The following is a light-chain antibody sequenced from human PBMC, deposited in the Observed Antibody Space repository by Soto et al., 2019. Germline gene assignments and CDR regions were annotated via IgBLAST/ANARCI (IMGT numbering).Light chain of an antibody. J-gene: IGKJ2*01. V-gene: IGKV3-20*01. Sequence: EIVLTQSPGTLSLSPGERATLSCRASHAVTNNFLAWYQQKPGQAPRLVIYGASSRPAGIPDRFSGSGAGTDFTRSISILGPEDFAVYFCQQYGTSPGTFGQGTKLEIK. CDR2: GAS. CDR3: QQYGTSPGT. CDR1: HAVTNNF.